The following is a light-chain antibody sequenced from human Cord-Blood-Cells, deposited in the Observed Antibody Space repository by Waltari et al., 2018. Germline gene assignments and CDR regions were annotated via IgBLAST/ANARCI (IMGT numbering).Light chain of an antibody. CDR2: SNN. Sequence: QSVLTQPPSASGTPGQRVTISCSGSSSNIGSNTVNWSQQLPGTAPNLLIYSNNQRPSGVPDRFSGSKSGTSASLAISGLQSEDEADYYCAAWDDSLNGPVFGGGTKLTVL. CDR1: SSNIGSNT. J-gene: IGLJ3*02. CDR3: AAWDDSLNGPV. V-gene: IGLV1-44*01.